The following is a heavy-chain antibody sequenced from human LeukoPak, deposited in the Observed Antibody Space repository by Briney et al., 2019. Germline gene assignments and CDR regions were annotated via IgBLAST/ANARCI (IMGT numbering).Heavy chain of an antibody. CDR3: ATGGYDFSY. J-gene: IGHJ4*02. V-gene: IGHV3-15*07. D-gene: IGHD5-12*01. CDR2: IKTRSDGGTT. Sequence: GGSLRVSCTVSGFTFYNTWMNWVRRAPGKGLEWVGRIKTRSDGGTTDYAAPIKGRFTISRDDSKNTLFLQMNSLKTEDTAVYYCATGGYDFSYWGQGTLVTVSS. CDR1: GFTFYNTW.